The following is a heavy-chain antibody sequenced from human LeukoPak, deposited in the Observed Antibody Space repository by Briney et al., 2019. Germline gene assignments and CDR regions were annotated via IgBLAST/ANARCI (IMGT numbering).Heavy chain of an antibody. J-gene: IGHJ6*03. D-gene: IGHD6-13*01. CDR2: IRYDGSNK. CDR1: GFTFSSYG. Sequence: PGGSLRLSCAASGFTFSSYGMHWVRQAPGKGLEWVAFIRYDGSNKYYADSVKGRFTISRDNSKNTLYLQMNSLRAEDTAVYYCARASSSSWKNYYYYYYMDVWGKGTTVTVSS. CDR3: ARASSSSWKNYYYYYYMDV. V-gene: IGHV3-30*02.